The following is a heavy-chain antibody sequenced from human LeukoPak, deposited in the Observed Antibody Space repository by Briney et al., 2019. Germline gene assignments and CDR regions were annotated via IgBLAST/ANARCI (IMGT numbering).Heavy chain of an antibody. CDR1: VGTFSSYA. CDR3: ASFYYDSSGNFDY. CDR2: IIPIIGIA. D-gene: IGHD3-22*01. V-gene: IGHV1-69*04. J-gene: IGHJ4*02. Sequence: SVKVSCKASVGTFSSYAISWVRQAPGQGLEWMGRIIPIIGIANYAQKFQGRVTITADKSTSTAYMELSSLRSEDTAVYYCASFYYDSSGNFDYWGQGTLVTVSS.